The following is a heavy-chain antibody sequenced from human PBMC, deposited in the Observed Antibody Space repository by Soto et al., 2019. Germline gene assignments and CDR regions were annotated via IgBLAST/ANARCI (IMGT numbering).Heavy chain of an antibody. CDR1: GGSISSGGYY. D-gene: IGHD5-12*01. Sequence: SETLSLTCTVSGGSISSGGYYWSWIRQHPGKGLEWIGYIYYSGSTYYNPSLKSRVTISVDTSKNQFSLKLSSVTAADTAVYYCARVEMATTEIDYWGQGTLVTVSS. J-gene: IGHJ4*02. V-gene: IGHV4-31*03. CDR2: IYYSGST. CDR3: ARVEMATTEIDY.